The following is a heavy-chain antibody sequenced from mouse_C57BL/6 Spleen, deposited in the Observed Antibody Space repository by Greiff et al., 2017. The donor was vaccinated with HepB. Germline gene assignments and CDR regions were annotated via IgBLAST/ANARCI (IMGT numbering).Heavy chain of an antibody. CDR1: GFTFSDYY. Sequence: EVKLMESGGGLVQPGGSLKLSCAASGFTFSDYYMYWVRQTPEKRLEWVAYISNGGGSTYYPDTVKGRFTISRDNAKNTLYLQMSRLKSEDTAMYYCARHEGYYESAMDYWGQGTSVTVSS. J-gene: IGHJ4*01. CDR2: ISNGGGST. V-gene: IGHV5-12*01. D-gene: IGHD2-4*01. CDR3: ARHEGYYESAMDY.